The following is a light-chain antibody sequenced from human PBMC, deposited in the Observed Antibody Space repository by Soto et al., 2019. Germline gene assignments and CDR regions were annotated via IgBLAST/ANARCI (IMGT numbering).Light chain of an antibody. CDR1: SSDVGGYNY. V-gene: IGLV2-14*01. Sequence: QSSRTQPASVSGSPGQSITISCTGTSSDVGGYNYVSWYQQHPGKAPKLMIYEVSNRPSGVSNRFSGSKSGNTASLTISGLQAEDEADYYCSSYTSSRTLDVVLCGGTKQTLL. J-gene: IGLJ2*01. CDR3: SSYTSSRTLDVV. CDR2: EVS.